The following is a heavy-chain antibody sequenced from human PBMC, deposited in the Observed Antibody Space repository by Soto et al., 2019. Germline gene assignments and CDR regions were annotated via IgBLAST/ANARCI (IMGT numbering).Heavy chain of an antibody. CDR3: AILGAFWSGSLGAFDY. D-gene: IGHD3-3*01. V-gene: IGHV3-33*01. Sequence: PGGSLRLSCAASGFTFSSYGMHWVRQAPGKGLEWVAVIWYDGSNKYYADSVKGRFTISRDNSKNTLYLQMNSLRAEDTAVYYCAILGAFWSGSLGAFDYWGQGTLVTVSS. CDR1: GFTFSSYG. CDR2: IWYDGSNK. J-gene: IGHJ4*02.